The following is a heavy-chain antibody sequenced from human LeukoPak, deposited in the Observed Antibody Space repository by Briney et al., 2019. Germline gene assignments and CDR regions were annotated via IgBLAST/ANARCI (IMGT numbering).Heavy chain of an antibody. J-gene: IGHJ4*02. CDR3: TRDWGTATSDY. D-gene: IGHD6-13*01. Sequence: SETLSLTCTVSGGSIYSSSYYWGWIRQPPGKGLEWIGSVYYSGTTFYSPSLTSRVTISVDTSKNQFSLKLSSVTAADTAIYYCTRDWGTATSDYWGQGTLVTVSS. CDR1: GGSIYSSSYY. CDR2: VYYSGTT. V-gene: IGHV4-39*07.